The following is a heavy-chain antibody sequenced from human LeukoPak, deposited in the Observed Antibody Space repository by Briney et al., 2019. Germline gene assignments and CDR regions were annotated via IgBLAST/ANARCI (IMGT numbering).Heavy chain of an antibody. Sequence: SQTLSLTCAISGDSFSSNSVAWNWIRQSPSRGLEWLGRTYYRSKWYNDYAVSVKSRITINADTSKNQFSLQLNSVTPEDTAMYYCARRMAGRDHGMDVWGLGTTVTVSS. CDR3: ARRMAGRDHGMDV. V-gene: IGHV6-1*01. D-gene: IGHD2-15*01. CDR1: GDSFSSNSVA. CDR2: TYYRSKWYN. J-gene: IGHJ6*02.